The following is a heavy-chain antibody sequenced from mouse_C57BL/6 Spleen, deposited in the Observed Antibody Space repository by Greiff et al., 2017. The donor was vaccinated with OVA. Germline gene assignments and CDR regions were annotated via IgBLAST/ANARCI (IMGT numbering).Heavy chain of an antibody. CDR2: IYPGSGNT. D-gene: IGHD3-2*02. V-gene: IGHV1-66*01. CDR3: ASPTAQATWFAY. CDR1: GYSFTSYY. Sequence: QVQLKQSGPELVKPGASVKISCKASGYSFTSYYIHWVKQRPGQGLEWIGWIYPGSGNTKYNEKFKGKATLTADTSSSTAYMQLSSLTSEDSAVYFCASPTAQATWFAYWGQGTLVTVSA. J-gene: IGHJ3*01.